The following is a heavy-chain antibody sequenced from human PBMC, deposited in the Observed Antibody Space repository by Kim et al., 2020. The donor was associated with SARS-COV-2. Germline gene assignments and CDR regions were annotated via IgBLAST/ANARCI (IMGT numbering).Heavy chain of an antibody. V-gene: IGHV4-61*01. CDR1: GGSVSSGSYY. CDR2: IYYSGST. CDR3: ARDYPYGSGSYYPLYYYYGMDV. J-gene: IGHJ6*02. Sequence: SETLSLTCTVSGGSVSSGSYYWSWIRQPPGKGLEWIGYIYYSGSTNYNPSLKSRVTISVDTSKNQFSLKLSSVTAADTAVYYCARDYPYGSGSYYPLYYYYGMDVWGQGTTVTVSS. D-gene: IGHD3-10*01.